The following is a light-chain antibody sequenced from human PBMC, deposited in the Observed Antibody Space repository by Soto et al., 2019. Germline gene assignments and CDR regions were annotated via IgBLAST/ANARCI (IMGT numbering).Light chain of an antibody. V-gene: IGLV2-18*02. CDR2: EVR. CDR3: SSYTSSSTLV. Sequence: QSALTQPPSVSGSPGQSVTISCTGTSSDVGSYNRVSWYQQPPGTAPKLMIYEVRNRPSGVPDRFSGSKSGNTASLTISGLQAEDEADYYCSSYTSSSTLVFGGGTKL. J-gene: IGLJ2*01. CDR1: SSDVGSYNR.